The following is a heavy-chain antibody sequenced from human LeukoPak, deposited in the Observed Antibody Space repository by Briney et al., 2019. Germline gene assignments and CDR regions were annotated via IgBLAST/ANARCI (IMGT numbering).Heavy chain of an antibody. J-gene: IGHJ6*03. CDR2: IYYSGST. Sequence: SETLSLTCTVSGGSISSGGYYWGWIRQPPGKGLEWIGSIYYSGSTYYNPSLKSRVTISVDTSKNQFSLKLSSVTAADTAVYYCARTPPDTAIWLGDYYYMDVWGKGTTFTVSS. CDR1: GGSISSGGYY. CDR3: ARTPPDTAIWLGDYYYMDV. V-gene: IGHV4-39*01. D-gene: IGHD5-18*01.